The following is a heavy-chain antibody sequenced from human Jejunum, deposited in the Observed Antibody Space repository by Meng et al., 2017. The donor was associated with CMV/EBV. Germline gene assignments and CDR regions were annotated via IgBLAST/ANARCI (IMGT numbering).Heavy chain of an antibody. CDR3: ARLQWAAFDF. J-gene: IGHJ4*02. Sequence: CEASGFTFGSYAMSWVRQTPGRGLEWVSLIYSGGGDRYYSDSVKGRFTISRDNAKNSLHLQMSDLRVEDTALYFCARLQWAAFDFLGQGTRVTVSS. CDR2: IYSGGGDR. V-gene: IGHV3-23*03. CDR1: GFTFGSYA. D-gene: IGHD1-26*01.